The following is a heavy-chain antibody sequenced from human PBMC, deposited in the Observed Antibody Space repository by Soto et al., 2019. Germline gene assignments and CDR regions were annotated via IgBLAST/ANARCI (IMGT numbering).Heavy chain of an antibody. V-gene: IGHV1-46*01. CDR3: ARSLTGVAARLYH. J-gene: IGHJ4*02. CDR2: INTSGGST. D-gene: IGHD6-6*01. CDR1: GYTFTSYY. Sequence: QVQLVQSGAEVKKPGASVKVSCKASGYTFTSYYMHWVRQAPGQGLEWMGIINTSGGSTSYAQKFQGRVTMTRDTSTSTVYMELSSLRSEDTAVYYCARSLTGVAARLYHWGQGTLVTVSS.